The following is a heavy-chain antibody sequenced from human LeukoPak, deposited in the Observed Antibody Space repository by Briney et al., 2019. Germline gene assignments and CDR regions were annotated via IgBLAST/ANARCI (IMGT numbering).Heavy chain of an antibody. D-gene: IGHD3-22*01. V-gene: IGHV4-34*01. J-gene: IGHJ6*03. CDR1: GGSFSGYY. CDR3: ARTHSLYYYDSSGYSLMDV. CDR2: INHSGST. Sequence: PSETLSLTCAVYGGSFSGYYWSWLRQPPGKGLEWLGEINHSGSTNYNPSLKSRVTISVDTSNNQFSLKLSSVTAADTAVYYCARTHSLYYYDSSGYSLMDVWGKGTTVTVSS.